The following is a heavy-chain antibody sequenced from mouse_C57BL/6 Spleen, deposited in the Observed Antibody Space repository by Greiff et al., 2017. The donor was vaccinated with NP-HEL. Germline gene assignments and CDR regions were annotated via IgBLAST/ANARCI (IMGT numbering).Heavy chain of an antibody. Sequence: VRLQQSGAELARPGASVKMSCKASGYTFTSYTMHWVKQRPGQGLEWIGYINPSSGYTKYNQKFKDKATLTADKSSSTAYMQLSSLTSEDSAVYYCARGSYGSSYWFAYWGQGTLVTVSA. CDR2: INPSSGYT. J-gene: IGHJ3*01. D-gene: IGHD1-1*01. CDR3: ARGSYGSSYWFAY. V-gene: IGHV1-4*01. CDR1: GYTFTSYT.